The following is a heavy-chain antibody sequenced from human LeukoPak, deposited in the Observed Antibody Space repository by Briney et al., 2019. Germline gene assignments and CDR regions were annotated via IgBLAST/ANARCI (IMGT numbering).Heavy chain of an antibody. Sequence: SVKVSCKASGYTFTGYYMHWVRQAPGQGLEWMGGIIPIFGTANYAQKFQGRVTITADESTSTAYMELSSLRSEDTAVYYCARERGGASFDYWGQGTLVTVSS. D-gene: IGHD1-26*01. V-gene: IGHV1-69*13. CDR2: IIPIFGTA. CDR3: ARERGGASFDY. J-gene: IGHJ4*02. CDR1: GYTFTGYY.